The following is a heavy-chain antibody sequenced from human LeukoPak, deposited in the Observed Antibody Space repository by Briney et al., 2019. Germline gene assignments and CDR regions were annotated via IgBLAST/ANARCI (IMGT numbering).Heavy chain of an antibody. Sequence: GGSLRLSCSASGFTFSGYAMHWVRQVPGKGLEYVALISFDGSLQYYADSVKGRFTISRDNSKNTVSLQMNSLKVEDTAAYYCARDTLVYADSPDAFDIWGQGTMVAVSS. V-gene: IGHV3-30-3*01. CDR3: ARDTLVYADSPDAFDI. CDR1: GFTFSGYA. D-gene: IGHD4-17*01. J-gene: IGHJ3*02. CDR2: ISFDGSLQ.